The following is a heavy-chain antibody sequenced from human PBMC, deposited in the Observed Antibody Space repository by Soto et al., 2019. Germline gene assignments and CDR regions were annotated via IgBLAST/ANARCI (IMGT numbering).Heavy chain of an antibody. Sequence: QAHLVQSGPEVKKPGASVKVSCKGSGYIFTSYGIAWVRQAPGQGLEWMGWISAHNGKTEYAQKFQGRVTVTRDTHTSTVYLELRSLRSDDTALYYCARGRYGHYWGQGALVSDSS. V-gene: IGHV1-18*01. D-gene: IGHD4-17*01. J-gene: IGHJ4*02. CDR1: GYIFTSYG. CDR2: ISAHNGKT. CDR3: ARGRYGHY.